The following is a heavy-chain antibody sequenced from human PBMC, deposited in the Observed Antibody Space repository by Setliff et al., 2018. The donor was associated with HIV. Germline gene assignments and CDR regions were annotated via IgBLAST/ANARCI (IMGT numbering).Heavy chain of an antibody. D-gene: IGHD3-10*01. J-gene: IGHJ6*03. V-gene: IGHV1-69*13. CDR3: AREGLWFGDRGYYMDV. CDR1: GGTFSSYS. Sequence: ASVKVSCKTSGGTFSSYSITWVRQAPGQGLEWMGGIIPLFGSADYAQRFQGRVTITADESTSTAYMELTSLRSEDTAMYYCAREGLWFGDRGYYMDVWGTGTAVTVSS. CDR2: IIPLFGSA.